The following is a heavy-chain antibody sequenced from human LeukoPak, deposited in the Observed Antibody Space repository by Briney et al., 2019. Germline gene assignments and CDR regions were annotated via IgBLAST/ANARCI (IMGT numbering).Heavy chain of an antibody. Sequence: WGSLRLSCAASGFTFSSYAMSWVRQAPGKGLEWVSAISGSGGSTYYADSVKGRFTISRDNSKNTLYLQMNSLRAEDTAVYYCAKEYYDFWSGYPHDYWGQGTLVTVSS. V-gene: IGHV3-23*01. CDR2: ISGSGGST. J-gene: IGHJ4*02. CDR1: GFTFSSYA. D-gene: IGHD3-3*01. CDR3: AKEYYDFWSGYPHDY.